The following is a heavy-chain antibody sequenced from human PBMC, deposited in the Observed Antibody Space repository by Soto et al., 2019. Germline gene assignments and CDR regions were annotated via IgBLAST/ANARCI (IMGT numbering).Heavy chain of an antibody. CDR2: ISGNGGST. J-gene: IGHJ4*02. CDR1: GFTFSSNG. Sequence: EVQLLESGGGLVQPGGSLRLSCAASGFTFSSNGMSWVRQAPGKGLEWVSAISGNGGSTYYADSVKGRFTISRDNSKNTLYLQMNSLGVEDTAVYYCAKGVAATGRIVRVLDYWGQGTLVTVSS. D-gene: IGHD6-13*01. CDR3: AKGVAATGRIVRVLDY. V-gene: IGHV3-23*01.